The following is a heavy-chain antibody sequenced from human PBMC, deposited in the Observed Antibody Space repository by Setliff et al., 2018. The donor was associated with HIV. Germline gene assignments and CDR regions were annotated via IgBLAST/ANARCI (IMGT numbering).Heavy chain of an antibody. CDR2: IYIYNSGST. CDR3: ARGVNFDY. V-gene: IGHV4-59*12. Sequence: SVTLSLTCSVSGGSFSGYYWSWIRQPPGKGLEWIGYIYIYNSGSTNYNPSLTSRVTIAVDTSRNQFSLKLTSVTAADAAIYYCARGVNFDYWGQGTQVTVSS. CDR1: GGSFSGYY. D-gene: IGHD3-3*01. J-gene: IGHJ4*02.